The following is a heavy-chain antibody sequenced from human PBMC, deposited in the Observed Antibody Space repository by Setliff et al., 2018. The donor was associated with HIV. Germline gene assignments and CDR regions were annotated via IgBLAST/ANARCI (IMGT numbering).Heavy chain of an antibody. Sequence: ASVKVSCKASGYTFTTYAIHWVRQAPGQRLEWMGWINAGNGNTKYSQKFQGRVTITRDTSASTAYMEVSSLRSEDTAVYYCARDFPSPDYSSSWAHLYYHYGMDVWGQGTTVTV. V-gene: IGHV1-3*01. CDR3: ARDFPSPDYSSSWAHLYYHYGMDV. D-gene: IGHD6-13*01. CDR2: INAGNGNT. CDR1: GYTFTTYA. J-gene: IGHJ6*02.